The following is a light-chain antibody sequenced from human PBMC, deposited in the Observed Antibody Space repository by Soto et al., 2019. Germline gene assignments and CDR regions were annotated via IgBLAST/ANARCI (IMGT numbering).Light chain of an antibody. V-gene: IGKV3D-20*01. J-gene: IGKJ5*01. Sequence: VLFTESPTSLSLSPGETSSLSCRASQSVSSNLAWYQQKPGIAPTLLISDASSRPSGVPERFTGGGSDTEFTLTISSLEPEDFALYYCQQYAVYPITFGQGTRLEIK. CDR3: QQYAVYPIT. CDR2: DAS. CDR1: QSVSSN.